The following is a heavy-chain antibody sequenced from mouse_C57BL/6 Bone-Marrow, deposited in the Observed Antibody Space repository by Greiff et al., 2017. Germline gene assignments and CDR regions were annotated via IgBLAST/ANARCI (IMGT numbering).Heavy chain of an antibody. D-gene: IGHD1-3*01. J-gene: IGHJ4*01. CDR1: GFTFTDYY. CDR2: IRNKANGYTT. CDR3: SRYKGVAHYYAMDY. V-gene: IGHV7-3*01. Sequence: EVKLEESGGGLVQPGGSLSLSCAASGFTFTDYYMSWVRQPPGKALEWLGFIRNKANGYTTEYSASVKGRFTISRDNSQSILYLQMNALRAEDSATYYCSRYKGVAHYYAMDYWGQGTSVTVSS.